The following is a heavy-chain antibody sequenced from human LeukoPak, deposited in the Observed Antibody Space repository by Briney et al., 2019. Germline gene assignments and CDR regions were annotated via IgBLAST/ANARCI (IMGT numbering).Heavy chain of an antibody. D-gene: IGHD2-2*01. CDR1: GGSFSGYY. CDR2: TNHSGST. J-gene: IGHJ6*02. V-gene: IGHV4-34*01. Sequence: SETLSLTCAVYGGSFSGYYWSWIRQPPGKGLEWIGETNHSGSTNYNPSLKSRVTISVDTSKNQFSLKLSSVTAADTAVYYCARGGQDIVVVPAAYYYYYYGMDVWGQGTTVTVSS. CDR3: ARGGQDIVVVPAAYYYYYYGMDV.